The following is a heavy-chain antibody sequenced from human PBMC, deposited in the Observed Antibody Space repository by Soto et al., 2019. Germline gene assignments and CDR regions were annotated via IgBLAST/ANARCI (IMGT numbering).Heavy chain of an antibody. V-gene: IGHV2-5*02. CDR1: GFSLSTSGVG. CDR3: AHSIPGYLPIYFDY. J-gene: IGHJ4*02. D-gene: IGHD2-2*02. Sequence: QITLKESGPTLVKPTQTLTLTCTFSGFSLSTSGVGVGWIRQPPGKALEWLALIYWDDDKRYSPSLKSRLTTPKITXXNQVVRTMTNMDPVDTATYYCAHSIPGYLPIYFDYWGQGTLVTVSS. CDR2: IYWDDDK.